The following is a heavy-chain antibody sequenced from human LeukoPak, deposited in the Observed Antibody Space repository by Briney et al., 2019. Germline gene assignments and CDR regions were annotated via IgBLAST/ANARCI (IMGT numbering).Heavy chain of an antibody. CDR2: ISWNSGSI. CDR3: AKDITPGYYYDSSGYRGGYCDAFDI. CDR1: GFTFDDYA. V-gene: IGHV3-9*01. J-gene: IGHJ3*02. D-gene: IGHD3-22*01. Sequence: GRSLRLSCAASGFTFDDYAMHWVRQAPGKGLEWVSGISWNSGSIGYADSVKGRFTISRDNAKNSLYLQMNSLRAEDTALYYCAKDITPGYYYDSSGYRGGYCDAFDIWGQGTMVTVSS.